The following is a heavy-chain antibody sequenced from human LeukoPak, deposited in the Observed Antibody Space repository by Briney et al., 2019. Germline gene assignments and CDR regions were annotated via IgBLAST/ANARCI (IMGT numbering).Heavy chain of an antibody. D-gene: IGHD5-12*01. CDR1: GYTFTSYG. V-gene: IGHV1-18*01. CDR3: ARDGYSGYDSNYFDY. J-gene: IGHJ4*02. CDR2: ISAYNGNT. Sequence: ASVKVSCKASGYTFTSYGISWVRQAPGQGLEWMGWISAYNGNTNYAQKLRGRVTMTTDTSTSTAYMELRSLRSDDTAVYYCARDGYSGYDSNYFDYWGQGTLVTVSS.